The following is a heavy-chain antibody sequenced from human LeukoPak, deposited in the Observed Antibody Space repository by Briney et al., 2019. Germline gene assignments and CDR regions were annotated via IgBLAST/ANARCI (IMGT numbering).Heavy chain of an antibody. J-gene: IGHJ4*02. Sequence: GGSLRLSCAASGFTFSSYSMNWVRQAPGGGVECVSYINSSGSNIYYADTVRGRFTISREKAENSLYLQMNSLRAEGTAVYYCARDFSGWGRGSLDYLGQGTLVTVSS. D-gene: IGHD7-27*01. CDR1: GFTFSSYS. CDR3: ARDFSGWGRGSLDY. V-gene: IGHV3-21*03. CDR2: INSSGSNI.